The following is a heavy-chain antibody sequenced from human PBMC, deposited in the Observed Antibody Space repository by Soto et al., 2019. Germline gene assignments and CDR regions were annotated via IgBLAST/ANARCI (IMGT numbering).Heavy chain of an antibody. D-gene: IGHD3-22*01. CDR3: ARDRYYDSSGYTDY. J-gene: IGHJ4*02. Sequence: GGSLRLSCAASGFTFSSYAMHWVRQAPGKGLEWVAVISYDGSNKYYADSVKGRFTISRDNYKNTLYLQMNSLRAEDTAVYYCARDRYYDSSGYTDYWGQGTLATVSS. V-gene: IGHV3-30-3*01. CDR2: ISYDGSNK. CDR1: GFTFSSYA.